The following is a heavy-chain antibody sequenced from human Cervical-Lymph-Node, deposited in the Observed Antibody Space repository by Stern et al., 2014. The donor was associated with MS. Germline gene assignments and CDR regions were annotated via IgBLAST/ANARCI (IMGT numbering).Heavy chain of an antibody. CDR3: ARDLGSGWTREGFDY. Sequence: VQLVESGGGVVQPGRSLRLSCAAAGFSFNSYGMNWVRQAPGKGPEWVAVIWYDGSNEYYAASVKGRFTISRDNSNNTLFLQMNSLRAEDTAVYYCARDLGSGWTREGFDYWGQGTLVTVSS. V-gene: IGHV3-33*01. CDR1: GFSFNSYG. CDR2: IWYDGSNE. D-gene: IGHD6-19*01. J-gene: IGHJ4*02.